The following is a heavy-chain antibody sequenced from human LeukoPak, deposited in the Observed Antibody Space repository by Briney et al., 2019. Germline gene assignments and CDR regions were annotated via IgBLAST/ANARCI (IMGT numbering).Heavy chain of an antibody. J-gene: IGHJ4*02. CDR1: GLTVISSY. Sequence: GGSLRLSCAASGLTVISSYMNWGRQAPGKGLEWVSVTYSSGNTYYADSVTGRCTVSRDNSKHTLYLQMNSLRPDDKAVYYCARRINTAWGIDYWGQGTLVTVAS. CDR3: ARRINTAWGIDY. CDR2: TYSSGNT. D-gene: IGHD3-16*01. V-gene: IGHV3-53*01.